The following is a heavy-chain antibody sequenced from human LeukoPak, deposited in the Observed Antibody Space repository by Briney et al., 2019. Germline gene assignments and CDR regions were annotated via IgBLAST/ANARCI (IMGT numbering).Heavy chain of an antibody. CDR3: AREGGLYSSSSSWGLFDY. V-gene: IGHV7-4-1*04. Sequence: ASVKVSCKASGYTFTSYAMNWVRQAPGQGLEWMGWINTNTGNPTYAQGFTGRFVFSLDTSVSMAYLQISSLKAEDTAVYYYAREGGLYSSSSSWGLFDYWGQGTLVTVSS. D-gene: IGHD6-6*01. J-gene: IGHJ4*02. CDR2: INTNTGNP. CDR1: GYTFTSYA.